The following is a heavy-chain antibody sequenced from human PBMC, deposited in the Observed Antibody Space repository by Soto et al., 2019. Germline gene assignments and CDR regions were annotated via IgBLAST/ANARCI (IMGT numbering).Heavy chain of an antibody. CDR3: ASEYGGDYYYGMDV. D-gene: IGHD3-16*01. J-gene: IGHJ6*02. CDR2: ISSSSSTI. V-gene: IGHV3-48*02. CDR1: GFTFSSYS. Sequence: EVQLVESGGGLVQPGGSLRLSCAASGFTFSSYSMNWVRQAPGKGLEWVSYISSSSSTIYYADSVKGRFTISRDNAKNSLYLQMNSLRDEDTAVYYCASEYGGDYYYGMDVWGQGTTVTVSS.